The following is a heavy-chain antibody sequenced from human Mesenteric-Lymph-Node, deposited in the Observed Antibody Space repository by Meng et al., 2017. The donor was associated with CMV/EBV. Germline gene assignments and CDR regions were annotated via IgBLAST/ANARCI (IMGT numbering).Heavy chain of an antibody. CDR1: GFTFSSYA. Sequence: GESLKISCAASGFTFSSYAMHWVRQTPGKGLEWVAVISYDGSNKYYADSVKGRFTISRDKSKNTMYLQMNSLRAEDTAVYYCATALLRVARVQHWGQGTLVTVSS. D-gene: IGHD3-3*01. V-gene: IGHV3-30*04. CDR2: ISYDGSNK. CDR3: ATALLRVARVQH. J-gene: IGHJ1*01.